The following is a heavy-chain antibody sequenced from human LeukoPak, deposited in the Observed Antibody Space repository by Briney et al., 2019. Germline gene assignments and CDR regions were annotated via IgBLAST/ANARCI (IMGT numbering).Heavy chain of an antibody. CDR2: IYYSGST. J-gene: IGHJ3*02. D-gene: IGHD1-7*01. Sequence: SETLFLTCTVSGGSISSYYWSWIRQPPGKGLEWIGYIYYSGSTNYNPSLKTRLTMSVDTSKNQFSLKLSSVTAADTAVYYCARLITGTTTAFDIWGQGTMVTFSS. V-gene: IGHV4-59*12. CDR3: ARLITGTTTAFDI. CDR1: GGSISSYY.